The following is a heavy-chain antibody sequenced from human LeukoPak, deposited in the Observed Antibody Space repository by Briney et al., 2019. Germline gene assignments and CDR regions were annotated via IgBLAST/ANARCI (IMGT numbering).Heavy chain of an antibody. D-gene: IGHD5-18*01. CDR1: GDTLSTYD. Sequence: SETLSLTCSLSGDTLSTYDWNWIRQTPGRGLEWIGHISLGNTEYNPSLKSRVTISVDTSKNEFYLRLTSVTAADTALYFCARGKRHSYGKYFDPWSQGTLVSVSS. CDR3: ARGKRHSYGKYFDP. V-gene: IGHV4-59*12. CDR2: ISLGNT. J-gene: IGHJ4*02.